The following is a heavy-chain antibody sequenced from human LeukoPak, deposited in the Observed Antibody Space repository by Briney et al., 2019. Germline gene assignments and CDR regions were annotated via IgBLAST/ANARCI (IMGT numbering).Heavy chain of an antibody. V-gene: IGHV3-48*01. Sequence: GGSLRLSCAASGFTLSGYWMSWVRQAPGKGLEWVSYISSSSSTIYYADSVKGRFTISRDNAKNSLYLQMNSLRAEDTAVYYCARGKRFLEWLTHFDYWGQGTLVTVSS. CDR1: GFTLSGYW. CDR3: ARGKRFLEWLTHFDY. J-gene: IGHJ4*02. D-gene: IGHD3-3*01. CDR2: ISSSSSTI.